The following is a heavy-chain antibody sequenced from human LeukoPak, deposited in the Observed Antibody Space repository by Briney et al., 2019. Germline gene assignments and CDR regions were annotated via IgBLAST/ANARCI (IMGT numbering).Heavy chain of an antibody. CDR2: MNPYSGDR. J-gene: IGHJ4*02. D-gene: IGHD4-17*01. CDR1: GYTFTTYH. V-gene: IGHV1-8*03. CDR3: ARTTSLTASGYDC. Sequence: ASVKVSCKTSGYTFTTYHINWGRQASGQGLEWLGWMNPYSGDRGYAQRFQGRLSITSDTSISTAYMELGSLKSDDTAVYFCARTTSLTASGYDCWGQGTLVTVSS.